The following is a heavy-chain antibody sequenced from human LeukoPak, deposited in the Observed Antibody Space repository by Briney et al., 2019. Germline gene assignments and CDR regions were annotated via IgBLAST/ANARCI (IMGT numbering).Heavy chain of an antibody. J-gene: IGHJ4*02. V-gene: IGHV3-53*01. Sequence: GGSLRLSCAASGFTVSSNYMNWVRQAPGKGLEWVSVIYSGGKTHYADSVKGRFTISRDNSKNTLYLQMNTLRAEDTAVYYCARGVANYYESSGYRNWGQGTLVTVSS. CDR2: IYSGGKT. D-gene: IGHD3-22*01. CDR1: GFTVSSNY. CDR3: ARGVANYYESSGYRN.